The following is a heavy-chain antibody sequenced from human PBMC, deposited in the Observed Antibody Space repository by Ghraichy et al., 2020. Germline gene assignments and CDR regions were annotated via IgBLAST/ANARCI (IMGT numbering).Heavy chain of an antibody. V-gene: IGHV3-74*01. CDR1: GFTFSSYW. D-gene: IGHD6-19*01. J-gene: IGHJ3*02. CDR2: INSDGRST. Sequence: GGSLRLSCAASGFTFSSYWMHWVRQVPGKGLVWVSRINSDGRSTNYADSVKGRFTISRDNAKNTLYLQMNSLRAEDTAVYYCARGAGRGWYGLGAFDMWGLGTMVTVSS. CDR3: ARGAGRGWYGLGAFDM.